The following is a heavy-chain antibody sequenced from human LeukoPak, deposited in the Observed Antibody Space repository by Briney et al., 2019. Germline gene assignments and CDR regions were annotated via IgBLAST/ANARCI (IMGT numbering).Heavy chain of an antibody. CDR2: IYYSGST. CDR1: GYSISSGYY. CDR3: ARPWRGAAAGPVDY. J-gene: IGHJ4*02. V-gene: IGHV4-38-2*01. D-gene: IGHD6-13*01. Sequence: PSETLSLTCAVSGYSISSGYYWGWSRQPPGKGVEGIGSIYYSGSTYYNPSLKRRVTISVDTSKNQFSLNLSSVTAADTAVYYCARPWRGAAAGPVDYWGQGTLVTVSS.